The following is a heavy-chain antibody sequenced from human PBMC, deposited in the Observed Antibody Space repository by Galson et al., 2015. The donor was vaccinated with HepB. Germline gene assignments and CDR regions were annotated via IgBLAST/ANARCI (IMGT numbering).Heavy chain of an antibody. CDR2: VSGSGSST. D-gene: IGHD5/OR15-5a*01. CDR3: AKGSRGYTVYYFDF. J-gene: IGHJ4*02. Sequence: SLRLSCAASGFSFGGYAMIWVRQAPGRGLEWVSSVSGSGSSTFYADSVRGRFTISRDNSRDTLYLQMDSLRAEDTAVYYCAKGSRGYTVYYFDFWGRGTLVTVSS. CDR1: GFSFGGYA. V-gene: IGHV3-23*01.